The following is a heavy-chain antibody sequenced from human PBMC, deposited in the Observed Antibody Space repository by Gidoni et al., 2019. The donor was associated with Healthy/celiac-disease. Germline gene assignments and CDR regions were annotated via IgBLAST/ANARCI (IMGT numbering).Heavy chain of an antibody. CDR3: ARDVVGVTPGVDDAFDI. CDR1: GGTFSSHA. D-gene: IGHD1-26*01. V-gene: IGHV1-69*06. Sequence: QAQLVQSGAEVKKPGSSVKVSCKASGGTFSSHAISWVRQSPGQGLEWMGGIIPIFGTANYAQKFQGRVTITADKSTSTAYMELSSLRSEDTAVYYCARDVVGVTPGVDDAFDIWGQGTMVTVSS. CDR2: IIPIFGTA. J-gene: IGHJ3*02.